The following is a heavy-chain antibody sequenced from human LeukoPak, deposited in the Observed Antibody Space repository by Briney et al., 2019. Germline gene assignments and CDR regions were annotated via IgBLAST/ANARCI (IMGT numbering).Heavy chain of an antibody. CDR2: INPNSGGT. Sequence: ASVKVSCKASGYTFTGYYMHWVRQAPGQGLEWMGWINPNSGGTNYAQKFQGRVTMTRDTSISTAYMELSRLRSDDTAVYYCARGGYTYGKLDDAFDIWGQGTMVTVSS. CDR1: GYTFTGYY. D-gene: IGHD5-18*01. CDR3: ARGGYTYGKLDDAFDI. J-gene: IGHJ3*02. V-gene: IGHV1-2*02.